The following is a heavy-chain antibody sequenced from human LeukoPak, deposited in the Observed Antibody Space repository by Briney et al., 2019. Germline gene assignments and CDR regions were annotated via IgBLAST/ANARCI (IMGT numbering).Heavy chain of an antibody. J-gene: IGHJ4*02. D-gene: IGHD5-18*01. CDR1: GGSFTGYY. CDR3: ARGGVDTAMGRRWYFDY. Sequence: SPTLSLTCAVYGGSFTGYYWSWVRQPPGKGLEWIGEINHSGSANYNPSLQSRVTISVDTSKNQFSLKLSCVTAADTPVYYCARGGVDTAMGRRWYFDYWGQGTLVTVSS. CDR2: INHSGSA. V-gene: IGHV4-34*01.